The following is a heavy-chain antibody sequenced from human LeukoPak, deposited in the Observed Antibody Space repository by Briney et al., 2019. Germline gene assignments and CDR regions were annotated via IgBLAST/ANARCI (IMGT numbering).Heavy chain of an antibody. V-gene: IGHV4-59*13. D-gene: IGHD1-26*01. CDR3: SRGLLVGNTGYYFDY. Sequence: PSGALALTCPFSGGSITGYYWTGFRRPPGKGRDWIGYIYYSGSTNYHPSLKRRVTLSVDTSKKQFSLKLSSVTDADTAVYFCSRGLLVGNTGYYFDYWGQGALVTVSS. J-gene: IGHJ4*02. CDR2: IYYSGST. CDR1: GGSITGYY.